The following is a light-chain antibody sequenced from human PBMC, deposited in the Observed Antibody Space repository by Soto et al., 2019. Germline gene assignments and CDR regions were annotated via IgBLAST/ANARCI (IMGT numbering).Light chain of an antibody. V-gene: IGKV3-11*01. Sequence: EIVLTQSPATLSLSPGERATLSCRASQSVSSYLAWYQQKPGQAPRLLIYDASNRATGIPARFSGSGSGTDFTITISSLEPEDFAVYDFQQRSNWPTFGGGTKVEIK. CDR3: QQRSNWPT. CDR1: QSVSSY. CDR2: DAS. J-gene: IGKJ4*01.